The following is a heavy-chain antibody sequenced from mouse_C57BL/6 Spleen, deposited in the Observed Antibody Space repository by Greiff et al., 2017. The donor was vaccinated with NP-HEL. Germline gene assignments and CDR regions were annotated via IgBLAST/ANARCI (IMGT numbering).Heavy chain of an antibody. D-gene: IGHD1-1*01. Sequence: ESGPGLVKPSQSLSLTCSVTGYSITSGYYWNWLRQFPGNKLEWMGYISYGGSNNSNPSLKNRISITLDTSKNQFCLKLNSVTTEDTATDYCAREYDGSSYYWFAYWGQGTLVTVSA. CDR1: GYSITSGYY. CDR2: ISYGGSN. CDR3: AREYDGSSYYWFAY. J-gene: IGHJ3*01. V-gene: IGHV3-6*01.